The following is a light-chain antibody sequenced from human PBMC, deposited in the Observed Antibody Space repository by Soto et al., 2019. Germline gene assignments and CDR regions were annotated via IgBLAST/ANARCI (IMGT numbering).Light chain of an antibody. J-gene: IGKJ1*01. CDR2: KAS. CDR1: QTISSW. Sequence: DIQMTQSPSTLSGSVGDRVTITCRASQTISSWLAWYQQKPGKAPKLLIYKASTLKSGVPSRFSVSGSGTEFTLTISXLQPDDFATYYCQHYNSYSEAFGQGTKVDI. CDR3: QHYNSYSEA. V-gene: IGKV1-5*03.